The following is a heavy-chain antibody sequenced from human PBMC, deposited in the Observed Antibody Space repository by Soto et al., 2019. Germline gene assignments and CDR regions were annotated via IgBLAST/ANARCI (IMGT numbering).Heavy chain of an antibody. V-gene: IGHV3-21*01. CDR3: ARNSLDGSGWYIDY. CDR2: ISSSSYYI. CDR1: GFTFSTYS. Sequence: EVQLVESGGGLVKPGGSLRLSCAASGFTFSTYSMNWVRQAPGKGLEWVSSISSSSYYIYYSDSVRGPFSISRDYAKSSLSLQANSLRAEDSAVYNCARNSLDGSGWYIDYWGQGTLVTVSS. D-gene: IGHD6-19*01. J-gene: IGHJ4*02.